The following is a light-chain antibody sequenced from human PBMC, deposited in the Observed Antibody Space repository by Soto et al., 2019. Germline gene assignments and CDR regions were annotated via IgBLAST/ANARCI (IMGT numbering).Light chain of an antibody. CDR1: SSDVGGYKY. V-gene: IGLV2-14*01. CDR2: DVS. CDR3: SSYTSSSTLVYV. Sequence: QSALTQPASVSGSPGQSITISCTGTSSDVGGYKYVSWYQQHPDKAPKLMIFDVSNRPSGVYNRFSGSKSGNTASLTISGLQAEDEADYYCSSYTSSSTLVYVFGTGTKLTVL. J-gene: IGLJ1*01.